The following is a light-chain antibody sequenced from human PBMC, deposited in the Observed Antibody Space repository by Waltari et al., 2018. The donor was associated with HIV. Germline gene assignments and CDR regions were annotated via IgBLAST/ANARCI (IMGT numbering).Light chain of an antibody. V-gene: IGKV3-20*01. CDR2: GAS. J-gene: IGKJ4*01. Sequence: EIVLTQSPVPLSFSPGERAALSCRASPSLNNDFLVWFQHKPGQAPTLLISGASRRGTGSPDRFIGSGSGTDFTLIISRLEPEDFAVYYCQHYSTLPLTFGGGTKVEIK. CDR1: PSLNNDF. CDR3: QHYSTLPLT.